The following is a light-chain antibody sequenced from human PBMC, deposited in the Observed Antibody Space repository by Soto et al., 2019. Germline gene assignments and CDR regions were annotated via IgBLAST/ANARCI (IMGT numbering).Light chain of an antibody. J-gene: IGKJ4*01. Sequence: EIVLTQSPATLSLSPEERATLSCRASRSVSNYLCWYQQKPGQAPRLLIFDASNRATGIPARFSGSGSGTDFTLTISSLEPEDFAVYYCQQRSDWLTFGGGTKVEIK. CDR1: RSVSNY. CDR3: QQRSDWLT. V-gene: IGKV3-11*01. CDR2: DAS.